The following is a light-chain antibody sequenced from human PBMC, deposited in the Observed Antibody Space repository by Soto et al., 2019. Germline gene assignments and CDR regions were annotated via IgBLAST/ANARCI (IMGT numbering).Light chain of an antibody. V-gene: IGLV2-23*02. CDR2: EDN. Sequence: QSALTQPASVSGSPGQSITISCTGTSSDVGNYHLVSWYQQRPGKAPKLMIYEDNKRPSGVSDRFSGSKSGNTASLTISGLQADDEADYYCCSYAGFGPFVLFGGGTKVTVL. CDR3: CSYAGFGPFVL. J-gene: IGLJ2*01. CDR1: SSDVGNYHL.